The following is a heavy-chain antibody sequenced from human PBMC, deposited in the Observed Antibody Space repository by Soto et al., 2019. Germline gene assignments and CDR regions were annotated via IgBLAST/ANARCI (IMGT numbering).Heavy chain of an antibody. Sequence: QVQLQESGPGLVKPSETLSLTCSVSGGSIGSYYWSWIRQPPGKGLEWNGYIYYSGSTNYNPALTSRVTRSVATTKNQCSLKLSSVTAADTAVYYCARGGWRQIDYWGQGTLVTVSS. D-gene: IGHD3-3*01. CDR2: IYYSGST. J-gene: IGHJ4*02. CDR1: GGSIGSYY. V-gene: IGHV4-59*08. CDR3: ARGGWRQIDY.